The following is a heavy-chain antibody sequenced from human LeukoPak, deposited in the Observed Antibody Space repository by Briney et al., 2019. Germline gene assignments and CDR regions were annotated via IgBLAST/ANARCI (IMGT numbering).Heavy chain of an antibody. CDR1: GYTFTDYY. J-gene: IGHJ4*02. V-gene: IGHV1-2*02. Sequence: ASVKVSYKASGYTFTDYYIHWVRQAPGQGLEWMAWMNPNSGGTSYAQKFQGRVTMTRDTSISTGYMELSRLRFDDTAVYYCAINKAAKSLDYWGQGTLVTVSS. D-gene: IGHD6-25*01. CDR2: MNPNSGGT. CDR3: AINKAAKSLDY.